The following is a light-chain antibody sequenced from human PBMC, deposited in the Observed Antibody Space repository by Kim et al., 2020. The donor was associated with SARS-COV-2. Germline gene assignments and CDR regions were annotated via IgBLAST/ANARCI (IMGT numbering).Light chain of an antibody. CDR2: DVS. CDR3: TSYTSTSTLV. V-gene: IGLV2-14*03. Sequence: QPVLTQPASVSGSPGQSITISCTGTSSDVGGYIFVSWYQQQPGKAPKLILYDVSHRPSGVSNRFSGSKSGNRASLTIFGLQAEDEADYYCTSYTSTSTLVFGGGTQLTVL. CDR1: SSDVGGYIF. J-gene: IGLJ2*01.